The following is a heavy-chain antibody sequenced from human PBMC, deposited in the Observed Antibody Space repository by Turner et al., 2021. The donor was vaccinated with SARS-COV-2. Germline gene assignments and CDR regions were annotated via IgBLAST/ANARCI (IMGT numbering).Heavy chain of an antibody. J-gene: IGHJ4*02. Sequence: GQLVPSGAEVKTPGESLKISCKGSGYIFSTYWIGWVRQVPGKGLEWMGDHYPGDSNTRYSPSFQGQVHISADQATRTADLQWSSLKASDTAMYHCGVGGRDTGFDYWGQGTLVTVSS. CDR2: HYPGDSNT. CDR1: GYIFSTYW. CDR3: GVGGRDTGFDY. V-gene: IGHV5-51*01. D-gene: IGHD5-18*01.